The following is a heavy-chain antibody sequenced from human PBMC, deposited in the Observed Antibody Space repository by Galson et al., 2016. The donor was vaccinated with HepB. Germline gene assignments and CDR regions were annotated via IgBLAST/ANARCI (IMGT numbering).Heavy chain of an antibody. D-gene: IGHD5-18*01. Sequence: SLRLSCAASGFTFSSYAMHWVRQAPGKGLEWVSAISGRTSHIYYADSVRGRFTISRDNAKNSLYLQMNSLRAEDTAVYYCARDGAPLGYRYNWRDPWGQGTLVTVSS. J-gene: IGHJ5*02. CDR3: ARDGAPLGYRYNWRDP. CDR1: GFTFSSYA. CDR2: ISGRTSHI. V-gene: IGHV3-21*06.